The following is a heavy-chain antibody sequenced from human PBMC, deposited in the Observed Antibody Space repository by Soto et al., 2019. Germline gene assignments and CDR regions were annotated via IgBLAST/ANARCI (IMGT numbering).Heavy chain of an antibody. J-gene: IGHJ5*02. CDR3: AKDRIAAATAGPNWFDT. CDR2: ISGSGGST. V-gene: IGHV3-23*01. D-gene: IGHD6-13*01. Sequence: GALRLSCAASGFTFSSYAMSWVRQAPGKGLEWVSAISGSGGSTYYADSVKGRFTISRDNSKNTLYLQMNSLRAEDTAVYYCAKDRIAAATAGPNWFDTWGQGTLATVSS. CDR1: GFTFSSYA.